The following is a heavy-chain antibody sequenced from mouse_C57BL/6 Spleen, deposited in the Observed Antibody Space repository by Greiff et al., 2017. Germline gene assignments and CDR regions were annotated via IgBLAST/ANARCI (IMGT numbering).Heavy chain of an antibody. D-gene: IGHD2-5*01. CDR2: IYPGDGDT. CDR3: ARNYSNYDYYAMDY. V-gene: IGHV1-80*01. Sequence: VKVVESGAELVKPGASVKISCKASGYAFSSYWMNWVKQRPGKGLEWIGQIYPGDGDTNYNGKFKGKATLTADKSSSTVYMQRSSLTSEDAAVYFSARNYSNYDYYAMDYWGQGTSVTVSS. J-gene: IGHJ4*01. CDR1: GYAFSSYW.